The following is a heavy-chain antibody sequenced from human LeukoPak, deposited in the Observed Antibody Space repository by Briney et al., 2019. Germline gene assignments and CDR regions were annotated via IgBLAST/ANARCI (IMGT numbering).Heavy chain of an antibody. Sequence: ASVKVSCKASGYTFTSYGISWVRQAPGQGLEWMGWISAYNGNTNYAQKLQGRVTMTTDTSTSTAYMELRSLRSDDTAVYYCARLRITIFGVALMFDYWGQGTLVTVSS. CDR1: GYTFTSYG. D-gene: IGHD3-3*01. CDR3: ARLRITIFGVALMFDY. CDR2: ISAYNGNT. J-gene: IGHJ4*02. V-gene: IGHV1-18*01.